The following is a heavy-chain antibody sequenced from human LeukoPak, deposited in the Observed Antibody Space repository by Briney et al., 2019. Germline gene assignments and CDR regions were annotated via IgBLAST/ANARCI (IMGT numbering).Heavy chain of an antibody. D-gene: IGHD6-19*01. Sequence: SETLSLTCAVYGGSFSGYYWSWIRQPPGKGLEWIGEINHSGSTNYNPSLKSRVTMSVDTSKNQFSLKLSSVTAADTAVYYCARDRGSSGWQGDYWGQGTLVTVSS. CDR1: GGSFSGYY. V-gene: IGHV4-34*01. J-gene: IGHJ4*02. CDR3: ARDRGSSGWQGDY. CDR2: INHSGST.